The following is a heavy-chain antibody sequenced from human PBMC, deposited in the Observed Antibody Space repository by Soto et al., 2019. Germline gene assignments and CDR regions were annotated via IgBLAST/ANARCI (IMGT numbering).Heavy chain of an antibody. J-gene: IGHJ6*02. D-gene: IGHD3-22*01. CDR1: GFTVNRND. V-gene: IGHV3-30*03. CDR3: ASCERFPRLGVDYDAFDV. Sequence: QMYLVESGGGVVQPGRSLRLSCAASGFTVNRNDMYWVRQAPGKGLEWVAVMSYDGSNQYYADSVKGRFTISRDNSRNTLSLEMNSRRAEDTAVYYCASCERFPRLGVDYDAFDVWGQGTTVIVSS. CDR2: MSYDGSNQ.